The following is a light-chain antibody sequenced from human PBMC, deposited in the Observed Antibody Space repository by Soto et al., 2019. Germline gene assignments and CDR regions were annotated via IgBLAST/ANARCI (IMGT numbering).Light chain of an antibody. V-gene: IGLV4-69*01. CDR2: LKSDGSH. CDR3: QTWGTGVI. Sequence: QPVLTQSPSASASPGASVKLTCTLSSGHSSYAIAWHQQQPEKGPRYLMKLKSDGSHSKGDGIPDRFSGSSSGAERYLTISNLQSEDEADYYCQTWGTGVIFGGGTKLTVL. CDR1: SGHSSYA. J-gene: IGLJ2*01.